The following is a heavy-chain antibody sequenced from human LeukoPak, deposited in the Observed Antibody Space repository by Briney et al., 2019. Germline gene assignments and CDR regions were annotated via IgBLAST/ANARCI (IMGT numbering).Heavy chain of an antibody. CDR1: GYSISGGFY. CDR3: AKTTGRGTVDPGTSGYITF. V-gene: IGHV4-38-2*01. D-gene: IGHD1-26*01. CDR2: IYHSGST. Sequence: PCETLLNTCPVYGYSISGGFYWAWVRQSPGKGLEWIGSIYHSGSTYYNPSLKSRVTISVDTSKNQFSLKMSSVTAADTAVYYCAKTTGRGTVDPGTSGYITFWGQGTLVTVSS. J-gene: IGHJ4*02.